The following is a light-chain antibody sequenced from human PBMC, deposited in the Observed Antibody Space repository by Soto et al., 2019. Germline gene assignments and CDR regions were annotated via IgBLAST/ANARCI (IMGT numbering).Light chain of an antibody. CDR2: AAS. V-gene: IGKV1-9*01. J-gene: IGKJ4*01. Sequence: DIQMTQSPYSLSAAVGDRVTIACRASQNNNTYLAWYQQKPGKAPELLIYAASTLQSGVPSRFSGSGSGTEFTLTISSLQSEDFAVYFCQHYDNWPPLTFGGGTKVDIK. CDR1: QNNNTY. CDR3: QHYDNWPPLT.